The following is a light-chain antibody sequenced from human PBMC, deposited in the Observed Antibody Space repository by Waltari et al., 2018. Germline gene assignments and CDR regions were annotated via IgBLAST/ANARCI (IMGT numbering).Light chain of an antibody. Sequence: DIVMTQSPLSLPVTPGEPASISCRSSQSLLYSNGYTYLDWYLQKPGQSPQLLIYLVSNRASGVPDRFSGSGSGTDFTLKISRVEAEDVGVYYCMQALEAPRTFGQGPSWRAN. CDR3: MQALEAPRT. V-gene: IGKV2-28*01. J-gene: IGKJ2*01. CDR2: LVS. CDR1: QSLLYSNGYTY.